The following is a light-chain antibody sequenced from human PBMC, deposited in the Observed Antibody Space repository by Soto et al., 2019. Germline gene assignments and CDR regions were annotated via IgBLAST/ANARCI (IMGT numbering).Light chain of an antibody. CDR3: QQRSNWPRT. CDR1: QSVSSY. CDR2: DAS. Sequence: EIVLTQSPAALSLSPGDTATLSCRASQSVSSYLAWYQQKSGQAPRLLIYDASNMATGIPARFSGSGSERHFTLPFGSVETEDFAFYSCQQRSNWPRTFGQWTKVEIK. V-gene: IGKV3-11*02. J-gene: IGKJ2*01.